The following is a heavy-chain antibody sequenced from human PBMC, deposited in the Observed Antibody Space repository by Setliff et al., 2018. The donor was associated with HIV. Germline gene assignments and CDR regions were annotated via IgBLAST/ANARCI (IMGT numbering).Heavy chain of an antibody. J-gene: IGHJ4*02. D-gene: IGHD6-6*01. V-gene: IGHV4-39*01. CDR3: ARRWGYSSSPYDY. CDR2: IYYSGKT. CDR1: GGSMNSSSYY. Sequence: SETLSLTCTVSGGSMNSSSYYWGWIRQPPGKGLEWLGSIYYSGKTYDNPSLKSRVTLSVDTSKNQFSLKLSSVTAADTAVYYCARRWGYSSSPYDYWGQGTLVTVSS.